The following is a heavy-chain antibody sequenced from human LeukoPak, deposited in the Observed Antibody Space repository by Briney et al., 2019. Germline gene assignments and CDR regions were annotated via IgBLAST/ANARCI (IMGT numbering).Heavy chain of an antibody. Sequence: SETLSLTCSVAGGSISSGGYYWSWIRQPPGKGLKWIGYIYHSGSTYYNPSLKSQVTISVDRSKNQFSLKLSSVTAADTAVYYCARRFGELSHDAFDIWGQGTMVTVSS. CDR1: GGSISSGGYY. D-gene: IGHD3-10*01. V-gene: IGHV4-30-2*01. CDR2: IYHSGST. CDR3: ARRFGELSHDAFDI. J-gene: IGHJ3*02.